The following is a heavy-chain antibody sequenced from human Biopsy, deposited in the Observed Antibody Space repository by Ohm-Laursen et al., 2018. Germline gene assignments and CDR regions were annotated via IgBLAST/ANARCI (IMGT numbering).Heavy chain of an antibody. CDR1: GGSLSTYA. J-gene: IGHJ4*02. D-gene: IGHD3-16*01. Sequence: SVKVSCKASGGSLSTYAVSWVRQAPGQGLEWMGKIIPMLDVANYAQKFQGRVTITADKLTSTAYMELASLRSEDTAVYYCAIYGGTEPEGDWGQGTLVTVSS. CDR3: AIYGGTEPEGD. CDR2: IIPMLDVA. V-gene: IGHV1-69*04.